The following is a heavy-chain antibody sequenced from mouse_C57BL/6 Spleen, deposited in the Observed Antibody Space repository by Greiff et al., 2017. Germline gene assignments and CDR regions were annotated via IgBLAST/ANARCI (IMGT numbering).Heavy chain of an antibody. Sequence: QVQLQQPGPELVKPGASVKMSCKASGYTFTSYWMHWVKQRPGQGLEWIGNINPRNGGTNYNEKFKSKATLTVDKSSSTAYMQLSSLTSEDSAVYYCSSLHYYGHYYAMDYWGQGTSVTVSS. J-gene: IGHJ4*01. CDR3: SSLHYYGHYYAMDY. D-gene: IGHD1-2*01. V-gene: IGHV1-53*01. CDR1: GYTFTSYW. CDR2: INPRNGGT.